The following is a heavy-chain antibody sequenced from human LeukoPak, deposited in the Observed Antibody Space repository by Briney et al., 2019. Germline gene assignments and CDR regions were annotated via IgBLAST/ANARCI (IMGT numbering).Heavy chain of an antibody. CDR2: INHSGTT. CDR1: GGSFSGYY. D-gene: IGHD1-26*01. Sequence: SETLSLTCAVYGGSFSGYYWNWIRQPPGKGLEWIGEINHSGTTNYNPSLKSRVTLSVDTSKNQFSLKLTSVTAADTAVYYCARDELGVSYWGQGTLAIVSS. J-gene: IGHJ4*02. V-gene: IGHV4-34*01. CDR3: ARDELGVSY.